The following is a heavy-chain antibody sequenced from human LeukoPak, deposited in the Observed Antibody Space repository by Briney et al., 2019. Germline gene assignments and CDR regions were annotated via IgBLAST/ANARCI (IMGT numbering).Heavy chain of an antibody. CDR2: ISGSGGST. CDR3: AKTYYSSRAHYYYYYYMDV. V-gene: IGHV3-23*01. J-gene: IGHJ6*03. D-gene: IGHD3-10*01. CDR1: GFTFTSYA. Sequence: GGSLRLSCAASGFTFTSYAMSWVRQAPGKGLEWVSAISGSGGSTYYADTVKGRFTISRDNSKNTLYLQMNSLRAEDTAVSYCAKTYYSSRAHYYYYYYMDVWGKGTTVTISS.